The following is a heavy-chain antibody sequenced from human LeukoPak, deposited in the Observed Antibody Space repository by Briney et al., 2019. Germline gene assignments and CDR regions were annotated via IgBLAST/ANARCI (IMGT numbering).Heavy chain of an antibody. V-gene: IGHV6-1*01. D-gene: IGHD3-16*01. CDR3: ARGGPRYFDY. J-gene: IGHJ4*02. Sequence: SQTLSLTCAISGDSVSSNSATWNWIRQSPSRGLEWLGRTYYRSKWYNHYAVSVNSRIAINPDTSNNQFSLQLNSVTPEDTAVYYCARGGPRYFDYWGQGTLITVSS. CDR1: GDSVSSNSAT. CDR2: TYYRSKWYN.